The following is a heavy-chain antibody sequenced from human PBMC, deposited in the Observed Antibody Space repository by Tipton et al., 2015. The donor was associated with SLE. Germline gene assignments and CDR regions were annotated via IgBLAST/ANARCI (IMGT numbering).Heavy chain of an antibody. V-gene: IGHV3-9*02. CDR1: GFTSDPYA. D-gene: IGHD2-15*01. CDR2: ILWKIGSI. Sequence: RSLRLSCAASGFTSDPYAMHWVRQVPGKGLEWVSGILWKIGSIGYADSVKGRFTISSDNAKNSLYLQMNSLRAEDTAVYYCARDRSGRDDYWGQGTLVTVSS. CDR3: ARDRSGRDDY. J-gene: IGHJ4*02.